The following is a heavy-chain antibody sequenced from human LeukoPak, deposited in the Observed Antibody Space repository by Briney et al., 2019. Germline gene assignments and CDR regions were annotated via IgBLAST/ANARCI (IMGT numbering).Heavy chain of an antibody. CDR3: ARGAANIYYYYLDV. V-gene: IGHV4-4*07. CDR1: GGSIRNSY. J-gene: IGHJ6*03. CDR2: IYSSGGA. Sequence: SETLSLTCTVSGGSIRNSYWSWIRQPAGKGLEWIGRIYSSGGAGYNPSLKSRVTMSVDTSKNQFSLRLDSVTAADTAVYYCARGAANIYYYYLDVWGNGTTVTVSS. D-gene: IGHD2-15*01.